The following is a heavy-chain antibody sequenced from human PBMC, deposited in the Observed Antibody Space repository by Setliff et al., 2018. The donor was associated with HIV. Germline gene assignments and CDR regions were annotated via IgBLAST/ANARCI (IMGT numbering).Heavy chain of an antibody. D-gene: IGHD3-22*01. Sequence: PGGSLRLSCAASGFTFSSYAMSWVRQAPGKGLEWVSAISGSGGSTYYADSVKGRFTISRDDSKNTLYLQMNSLRAEDTAVYCCARVRDYYDSSGYEGYYFDYWGQGTLVTVS. V-gene: IGHV3-23*01. CDR1: GFTFSSYA. CDR2: ISGSGGST. J-gene: IGHJ4*02. CDR3: ARVRDYYDSSGYEGYYFDY.